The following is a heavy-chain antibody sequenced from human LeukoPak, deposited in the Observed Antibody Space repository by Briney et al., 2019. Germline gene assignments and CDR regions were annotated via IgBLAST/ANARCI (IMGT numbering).Heavy chain of an antibody. CDR3: ARSVRGEETYYYDSSGYYYNWFDP. V-gene: IGHV1-69*04. J-gene: IGHJ5*02. CDR1: GGTFSSYA. CDR2: IIPILGIA. Sequence: SVKVSCKASGGTFSSYAISWARQAPGQGLEWMGRIIPILGIANYAQKFQGRVTITADKSTSTAYMELSSLRSEDTAVYYCARSVRGEETYYYDSSGYYYNWFDPWGQGTLVTVSS. D-gene: IGHD3-22*01.